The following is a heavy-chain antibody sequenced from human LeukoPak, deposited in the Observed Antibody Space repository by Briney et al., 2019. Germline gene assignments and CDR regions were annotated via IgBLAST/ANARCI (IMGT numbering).Heavy chain of an antibody. CDR1: GYSISSGYY. CDR2: IYHSGST. D-gene: IGHD3-16*01. CDR3: ARDKGNHVWGSYKY. V-gene: IGHV4-38-2*02. J-gene: IGHJ4*02. Sequence: SETLSLTCTVSGYSISSGYYWGWIRQPPGKGLEWIGSIYHSGSTYYNPSLKSRVTISVDTSKNRFSLKLSSVTAADTAVYYCARDKGNHVWGSYKYWGQGTLVTVSS.